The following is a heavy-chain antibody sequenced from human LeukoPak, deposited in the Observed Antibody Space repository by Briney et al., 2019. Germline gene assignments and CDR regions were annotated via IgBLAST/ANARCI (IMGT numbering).Heavy chain of an antibody. CDR3: ARSGDMAYCGGDCYSAGGVDY. Sequence: ASVKVSCKASGYTFTSYGISWVRQAPGQGLEWMGWISAYNGNTNYAQKLQGRVTMTTDTSTSTAYMELRSLRSEDTAVYYCARSGDMAYCGGDCYSAGGVDYWGQGTLVTVSS. J-gene: IGHJ4*02. D-gene: IGHD2-21*02. V-gene: IGHV1-18*01. CDR1: GYTFTSYG. CDR2: ISAYNGNT.